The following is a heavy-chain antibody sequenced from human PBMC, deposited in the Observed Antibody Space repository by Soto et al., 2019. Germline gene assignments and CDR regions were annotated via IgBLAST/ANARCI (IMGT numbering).Heavy chain of an antibody. D-gene: IGHD2-21*02. V-gene: IGHV3-9*01. CDR3: AREARYCGGDCYSGEYFDY. CDR2: ISWNSGSI. J-gene: IGHJ4*02. CDR1: GFTFDDYA. Sequence: PGGSLRLSCAASGFTFDDYAMHWVRQAPGKGLEWVSGISWNSGSIGYADSVKGRFTISRDNSKNTLYLQMNSLRAEDTALYYCAREARYCGGDCYSGEYFDYCGQGTLVTVSS.